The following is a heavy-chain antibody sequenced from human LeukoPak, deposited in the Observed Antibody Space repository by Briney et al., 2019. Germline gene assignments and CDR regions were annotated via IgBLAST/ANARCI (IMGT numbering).Heavy chain of an antibody. CDR2: IFQRGYS. J-gene: IGHJ5*02. CDR3: AGDKETTGNGRPNWFDP. Sequence: SGTLSLTCAVSGYSISSGYYWGWIRQPPGKGLQWIWSIFQRGYSYYNPSLKSRVTISVDTSRNQFSLKLSSVTAADTAVYYCAGDKETTGNGRPNWFDPWGQGTLVTVSS. V-gene: IGHV4-38-2*01. CDR1: GYSISSGYY. D-gene: IGHD1-1*01.